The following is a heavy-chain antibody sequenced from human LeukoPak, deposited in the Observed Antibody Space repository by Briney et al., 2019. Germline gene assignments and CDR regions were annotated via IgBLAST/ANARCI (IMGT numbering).Heavy chain of an antibody. CDR2: MKPESGKT. V-gene: IGHV1-2*02. Sequence: ASVRVSCKASGYSFTDYYLHWVRQAAGQGLEWMGWMKPESGKTGTAQRFQGRVTLTRDTSTRTAYMEVTRLTSDDTAIYYCARDKNPTVFDYWGQGTLGTVSS. CDR3: ARDKNPTVFDY. CDR1: GYSFTDYY. J-gene: IGHJ4*03.